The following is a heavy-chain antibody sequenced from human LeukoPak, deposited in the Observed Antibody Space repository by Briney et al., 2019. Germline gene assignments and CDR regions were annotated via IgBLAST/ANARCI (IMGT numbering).Heavy chain of an antibody. V-gene: IGHV3-66*02. CDR1: GFTVRSYF. Sequence: GGSLRLSCAASGFTVRSYFVSWVRQAPGKGLEWVSLTYSGGTTDYADSVKGRFTVSRDNSKNTLYLQMNSLRAEDTAMYYCARGQYCSTTTCYSARRYDFWGQGTLVTVSS. J-gene: IGHJ4*02. CDR3: ARGQYCSTTTCYSARRYDF. D-gene: IGHD2-2*01. CDR2: TYSGGTT.